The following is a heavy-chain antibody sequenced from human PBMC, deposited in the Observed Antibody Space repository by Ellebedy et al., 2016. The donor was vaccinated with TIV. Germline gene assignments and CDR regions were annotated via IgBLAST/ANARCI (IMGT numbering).Heavy chain of an antibody. CDR3: ARLVPGWYYFDY. V-gene: IGHV1-18*04. D-gene: IGHD6-19*01. Sequence: ASVKVSCKASGYILTSYGISWVRQAPGQGLEWMGWISAYNGNTNYAQKLQGRVTMTTDTSTSTAYMELRSLRSDDTAVYYCARLVPGWYYFDYWGQGTLVTVSS. CDR2: ISAYNGNT. J-gene: IGHJ4*02. CDR1: GYILTSYG.